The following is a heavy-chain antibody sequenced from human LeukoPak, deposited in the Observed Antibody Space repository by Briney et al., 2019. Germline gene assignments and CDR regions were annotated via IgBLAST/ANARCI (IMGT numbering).Heavy chain of an antibody. D-gene: IGHD1-26*01. CDR1: GYTFTSYG. J-gene: IGHJ5*02. Sequence: AAGKVSCKASGYTFTSYGISWVRQAPGQGLEWMGWISAYNGNTNYAQNLQGRVTMTTDTSTRTAYTELRSLSSDATAVYYCARPLGRLGGWFDPWGQGTLVTVSS. V-gene: IGHV1-18*01. CDR2: ISAYNGNT. CDR3: ARPLGRLGGWFDP.